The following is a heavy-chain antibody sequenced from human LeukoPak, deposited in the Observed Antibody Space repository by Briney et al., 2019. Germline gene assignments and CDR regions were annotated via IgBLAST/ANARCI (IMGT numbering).Heavy chain of an antibody. CDR3: ARAAGLWSIYDAFDI. CDR2: MNPNSGNT. Sequence: ASVKVSCKASGYTFTSYDINWVRQATGQGLEWMGWMNPNSGNTGYAQKFQGRVTMTRNTSISTAYMELSGPRSEDTAVYYCARAAGLWSIYDAFDIWGQGTMVTVSS. D-gene: IGHD5-18*01. CDR1: GYTFTSYD. J-gene: IGHJ3*02. V-gene: IGHV1-8*01.